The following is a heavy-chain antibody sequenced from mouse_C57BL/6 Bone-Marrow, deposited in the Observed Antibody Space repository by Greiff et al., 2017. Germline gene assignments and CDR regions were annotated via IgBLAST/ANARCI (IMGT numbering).Heavy chain of an antibody. CDR1: GYTFTSYW. CDR2: IDPSDSYT. J-gene: IGHJ1*03. CDR3: ARESYWYFDV. Sequence: QVQLQQPGPELVMPGASVKLSCKASGYTFTSYWMHWVKQRPGQGLEWIGVIDPSDSYTNYNQKFKGKSTLTVDKSSSTAYMQLSSLTSEDSAVYICARESYWYFDVWGTGTTVTVSS. V-gene: IGHV1-69*01.